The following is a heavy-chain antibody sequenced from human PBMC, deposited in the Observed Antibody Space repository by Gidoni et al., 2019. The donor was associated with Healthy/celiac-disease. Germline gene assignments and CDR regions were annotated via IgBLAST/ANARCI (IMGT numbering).Heavy chain of an antibody. CDR3: AREPGSFDI. CDR2: IKQDGSEK. CDR1: GFTFSRFW. Sequence: EVQLVESGGGLVQPGGSLRPSCAASGFTFSRFWMSWVRQAPGKGLEWVANIKQDGSEKYYVDSVKGRFTISRDNAQNSLYLQMNSLRAGDTAVYYCAREPGSFDIWGHGTMVTVSS. J-gene: IGHJ3*02. V-gene: IGHV3-7*01.